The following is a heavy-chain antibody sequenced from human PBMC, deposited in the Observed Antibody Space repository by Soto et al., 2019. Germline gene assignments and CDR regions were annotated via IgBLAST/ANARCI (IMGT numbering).Heavy chain of an antibody. J-gene: IGHJ4*02. V-gene: IGHV3-9*01. D-gene: IGHD3-10*01. CDR3: HYGSGSYNY. CDR1: GFTFDESG. CDR2: ISWNSDRI. Sequence: EVQLVESGGVLVQPGRSLRLSCAASGFTFDESGMHWVRQAPGKGLEWVSGISWNSDRIGYADSVKGRFTISRDNAKNSLYLQMNSLRVDDTALYYCHYGSGSYNYWGQGTLVTVSS.